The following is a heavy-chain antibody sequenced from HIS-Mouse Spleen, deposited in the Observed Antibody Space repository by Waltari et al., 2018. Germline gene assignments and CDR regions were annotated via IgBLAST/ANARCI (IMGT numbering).Heavy chain of an antibody. CDR3: ARGPGYSYGTTDYYYYGMDV. V-gene: IGHV3-21*01. J-gene: IGHJ6*02. Sequence: CAASGFTFSSYSMNWVRQAPGKGLEWVSSISSSSSYIYYADSGKGRFTISRDKAKNSLYLQMNSLRAEDTAVYYCARGPGYSYGTTDYYYYGMDVWGQGTTVTVSS. CDR1: GFTFSSYS. CDR2: ISSSSSYI. D-gene: IGHD5-18*01.